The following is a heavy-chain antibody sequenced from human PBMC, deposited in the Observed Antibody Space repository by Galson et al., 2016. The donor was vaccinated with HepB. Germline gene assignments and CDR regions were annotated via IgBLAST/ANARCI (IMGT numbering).Heavy chain of an antibody. D-gene: IGHD4-17*01. CDR3: ARGTQLRGRVNFFDY. Sequence: SVKVSCKASGGTFHSYAISWVRQAPGQGLEWMGGIIPIFGTTNYAQKFQGRVTITADASTRTAYMELSSLRSEDTAVFYCARGTQLRGRVNFFDYWGQGTLVTVSS. CDR2: IIPIFGTT. V-gene: IGHV1-69*13. J-gene: IGHJ4*02. CDR1: GGTFHSYA.